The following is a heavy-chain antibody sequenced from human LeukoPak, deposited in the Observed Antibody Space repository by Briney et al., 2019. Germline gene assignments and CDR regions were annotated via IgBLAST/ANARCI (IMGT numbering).Heavy chain of an antibody. J-gene: IGHJ4*02. V-gene: IGHV4-59*01. CDR2: IYYSGRT. D-gene: IGHD1-1*01. CDR1: GGSISSNY. CDR3: ARVPISLYYFDY. Sequence: PSETLSLTCTVSGGSISSNYWSWIRQPPGKGPEWIGYIYYSGRTNYNPSLKSRVTISVDTSKNQFSLKLSSVTSADTAVYYCARVPISLYYFDYWGQGTLVTVSS.